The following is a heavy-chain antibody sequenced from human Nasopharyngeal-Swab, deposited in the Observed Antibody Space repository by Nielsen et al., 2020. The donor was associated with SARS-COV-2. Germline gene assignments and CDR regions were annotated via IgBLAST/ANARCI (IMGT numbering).Heavy chain of an antibody. Sequence: ASVKVSCKASGYTFTGYYMHWVRPAPGQGLDWMGWINPNSGCTNYAQKFQGWVTMTRDTSISTAYMELSSLRSEDTAVYYCATEWAYLRNSGSFRYLGYWGQGTLVTVSS. V-gene: IGHV1-2*04. CDR1: GYTFTGYY. CDR3: ATEWAYLRNSGSFRYLGY. CDR2: INPNSGCT. D-gene: IGHD1-26*01. J-gene: IGHJ4*02.